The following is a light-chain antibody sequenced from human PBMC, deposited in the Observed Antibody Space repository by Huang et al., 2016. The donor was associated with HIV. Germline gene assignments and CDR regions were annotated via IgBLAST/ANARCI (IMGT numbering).Light chain of an antibody. CDR2: DAH. Sequence: IVLTQSPATLSRSPGERATLTCGASQSVRNNYLARYQQKPGLATRLLIYDAHVRATGIPDRFSGSGSGTDFTLTISRLEPEDFAMYYCQQYSTSSYTFGQGTKVDI. CDR3: QQYSTSSYT. CDR1: QSVRNNY. V-gene: IGKV3D-20*01. J-gene: IGKJ2*01.